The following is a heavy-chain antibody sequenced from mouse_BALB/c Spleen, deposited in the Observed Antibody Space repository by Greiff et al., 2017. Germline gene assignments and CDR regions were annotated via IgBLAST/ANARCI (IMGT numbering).Heavy chain of an antibody. V-gene: IGHV5-6-5*01. D-gene: IGHD1-2*01. CDR1: GFTFSSYA. Sequence: EVKLVESGGGLVKPGGSLKLSCAASGFTFSSYAMSWVRQTPEKRLEWVASISSGGSTYYPDSVKGRFTISRDNARNILYLQMSSLRSEDTAMYYCARGPATAGAYWGQGTLVTVSA. CDR3: ARGPATAGAY. J-gene: IGHJ3*01. CDR2: ISSGGST.